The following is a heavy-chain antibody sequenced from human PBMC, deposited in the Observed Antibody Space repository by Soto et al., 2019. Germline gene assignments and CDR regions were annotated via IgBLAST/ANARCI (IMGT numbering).Heavy chain of an antibody. Sequence: QVQLVQSGAEVKKPGSSVKVSCKASGGTFSSYGISWVRQAPGQGLEWMGGIIPILGSANYAQKFQDRVTITADESTSTTYMELSSLRSEDAAVYYCASRERVDAFDTWGQGTMVTVSS. CDR3: ASRERVDAFDT. CDR2: IIPILGSA. V-gene: IGHV1-69*01. D-gene: IGHD1-26*01. J-gene: IGHJ3*02. CDR1: GGTFSSYG.